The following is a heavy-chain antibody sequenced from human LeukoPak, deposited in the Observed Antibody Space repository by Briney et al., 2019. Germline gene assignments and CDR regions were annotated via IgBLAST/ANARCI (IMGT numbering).Heavy chain of an antibody. Sequence: PGGSLRLSCAASGFTFSSYEMNWVRQAPGKGLEWVSYISSSGRTIYYADSVKGRFTISRDNAKESLYLQMNSLRAEDTAVYYCARVGWGKYQLPNYFDYWGQGTLVTVSS. D-gene: IGHD2-2*01. J-gene: IGHJ4*02. CDR3: ARVGWGKYQLPNYFDY. CDR2: ISSSGRTI. V-gene: IGHV3-48*03. CDR1: GFTFSSYE.